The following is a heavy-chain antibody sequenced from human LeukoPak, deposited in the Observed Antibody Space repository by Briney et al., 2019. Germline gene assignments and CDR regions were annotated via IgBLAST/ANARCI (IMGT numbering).Heavy chain of an antibody. D-gene: IGHD4-17*01. J-gene: IGHJ4*01. Sequence: GGSLRLSCVASGFTFSSYSMTWVRQAPGKGLEWVSIISSGSSAIFSADALKGRFTISRDDAKNLLYLDMNSLRAEDTAVYYCARGHTAVTRHFDFWGHGTLVTVSS. V-gene: IGHV3-21*01. CDR1: GFTFSSYS. CDR2: ISSGSSAI. CDR3: ARGHTAVTRHFDF.